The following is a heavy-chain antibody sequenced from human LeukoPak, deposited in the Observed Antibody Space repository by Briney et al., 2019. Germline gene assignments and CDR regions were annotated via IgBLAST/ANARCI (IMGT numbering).Heavy chain of an antibody. CDR2: INHSGST. V-gene: IGHV4-34*01. Sequence: SETLSLTCAVYGGSFSGYYWSWIRQPPGKGLEWIGEINHSGSTNYNPSLKSRVTISVDTSKNQFSLKLSSETAADTAVYYCARGEFNYWALDYWGQGTLVTVSS. CDR1: GGSFSGYY. J-gene: IGHJ4*02. CDR3: ARGEFNYWALDY. D-gene: IGHD2-8*02.